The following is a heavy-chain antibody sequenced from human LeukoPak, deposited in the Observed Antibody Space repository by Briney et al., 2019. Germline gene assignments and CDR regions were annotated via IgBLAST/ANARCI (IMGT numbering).Heavy chain of an antibody. CDR2: IYYSGST. J-gene: IGHJ4*02. V-gene: IGHV4-39*02. Sequence: PSETLSLTCTVSGGSISSSSYYWGWIRQPPGKGLEWIGSIYYSGSTYYNPSLKSRVTISVDTSKNQFSLKLSSVTAADTAVYYCAREYCSSTSCPLDYWGQGTLVTVSS. CDR1: GGSISSSSYY. D-gene: IGHD2-2*01. CDR3: AREYCSSTSCPLDY.